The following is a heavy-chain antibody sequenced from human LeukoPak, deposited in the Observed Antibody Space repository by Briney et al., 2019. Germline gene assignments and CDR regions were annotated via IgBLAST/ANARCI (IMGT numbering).Heavy chain of an antibody. CDR1: AFTFRSYG. CDR3: ARVAEAAAFDY. Sequence: GGSLRLSCAASAFTFRSYGMHWVRQAPGKGLEWVAFIRYHGSDKYYADSVKGRFTISRDNAKNSLYLQMNSLRADDTAVYYCARVAEAAAFDYRGQGTVVTVSS. V-gene: IGHV3-30*02. J-gene: IGHJ4*02. D-gene: IGHD6-13*01. CDR2: IRYHGSDK.